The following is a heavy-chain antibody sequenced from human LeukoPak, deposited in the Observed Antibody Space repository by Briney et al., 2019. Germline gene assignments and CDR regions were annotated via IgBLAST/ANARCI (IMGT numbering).Heavy chain of an antibody. CDR3: AKDIGIVGATAFDY. CDR2: INTDGNIT. V-gene: IGHV3-74*01. CDR1: GFTFSNYW. D-gene: IGHD1-26*01. Sequence: GGSLRLSCAASGFTFSNYWMHWVRQAPGKGPVWVSRINTDGNITTYADSVKGRFSISRDNAKNALYLQMNSLRAEDTALYYCAKDIGIVGATAFDYWGQGTLVTVSS. J-gene: IGHJ4*02.